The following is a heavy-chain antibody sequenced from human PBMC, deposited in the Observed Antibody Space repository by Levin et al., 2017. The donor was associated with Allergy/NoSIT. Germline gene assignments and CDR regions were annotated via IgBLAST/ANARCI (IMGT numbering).Heavy chain of an antibody. CDR2: IYWDDDK. Sequence: SGPTLVKPTQTLTLTCTFSGFSLSTSGVGVGWIRQPPGKALEWLALIYWDDDKRYSPSLKSRLTITKDTSKNQVVLTMTNMDPVDTATYYCAHGRQLVREDAFDIWGQGTMVTVSS. J-gene: IGHJ3*02. CDR3: AHGRQLVREDAFDI. CDR1: GFSLSTSGVG. D-gene: IGHD6-13*01. V-gene: IGHV2-5*02.